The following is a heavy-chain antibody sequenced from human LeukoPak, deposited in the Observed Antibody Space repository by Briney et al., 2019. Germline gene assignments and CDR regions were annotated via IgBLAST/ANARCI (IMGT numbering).Heavy chain of an antibody. Sequence: ASVKVSCKASGYTFTGYYMRWVRQAPGQGLEWMGWINPNSGGTNYAQKFQGRVTMTRDTPISTAYMELSRLRSDDMAVYYCARVSTTADFDYWGQGTLVTVSS. CDR1: GYTFTGYY. CDR2: INPNSGGT. D-gene: IGHD4-17*01. CDR3: ARVSTTADFDY. J-gene: IGHJ4*02. V-gene: IGHV1-2*02.